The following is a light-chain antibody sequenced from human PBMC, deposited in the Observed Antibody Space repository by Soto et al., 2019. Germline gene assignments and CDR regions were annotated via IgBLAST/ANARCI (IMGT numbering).Light chain of an antibody. CDR2: DAS. CDR3: QQYNNWHPLT. J-gene: IGKJ4*01. Sequence: EIVMTQSPGTLSVSPGERATLSCRASQSVSINLAWYQQKPGQAPRLLIYDASTRATGIPARFSGSGSGTEFTLTISSLKSKDFAVYYCQQYNNWHPLTFGGGTKVDIK. CDR1: QSVSIN. V-gene: IGKV3D-15*01.